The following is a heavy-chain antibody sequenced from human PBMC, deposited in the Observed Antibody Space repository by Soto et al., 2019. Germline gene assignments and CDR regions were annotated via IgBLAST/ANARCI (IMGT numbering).Heavy chain of an antibody. CDR1: GGSVSSASSS. CDR3: VRGNIHFDY. Sequence: QTLPLTCALSGGSVSSASSSWNWIRQSPSRGLEWLGRTYYRSKWYYEYALSMKSRITVIPDTSKNRFSLQLNSVTPEDTAVYYCVRGNIHFDYWGQGTLVTVSS. CDR2: TYYRSKWYY. V-gene: IGHV6-1*01. D-gene: IGHD2-2*02. J-gene: IGHJ4*02.